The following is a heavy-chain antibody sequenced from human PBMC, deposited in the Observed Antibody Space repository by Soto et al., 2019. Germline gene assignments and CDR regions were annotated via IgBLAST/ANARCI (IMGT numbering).Heavy chain of an antibody. Sequence: SVKVSCKASGGTFSSYTISWVRQAPGQGLEWMGRIIPILGIANYAQKFQGRVTITADKSTSTAYMELRSLRSEDTAVYYCARGKRSGYYTHPWDYWGQGTLVTVSS. D-gene: IGHD3-3*01. J-gene: IGHJ4*02. CDR1: GGTFSSYT. CDR3: ARGKRSGYYTHPWDY. CDR2: IIPILGIA. V-gene: IGHV1-69*02.